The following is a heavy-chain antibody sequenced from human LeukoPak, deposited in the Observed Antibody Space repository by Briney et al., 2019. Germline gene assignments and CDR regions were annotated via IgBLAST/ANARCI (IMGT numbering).Heavy chain of an antibody. CDR3: ARLAGRGYYYHYMDV. CDR2: IYYSGST. Sequence: SETLSLTCSVSGVSISSIGYYWGWIRQPPGKGLEYIGNIYYSGSTNFNPSLRSRVIISVDTSKNQFSLKLNSVTAADTAVYYCARLAGRGYYYHYMDVWGKGTTVTVSS. CDR1: GVSISSIGYY. J-gene: IGHJ6*03. V-gene: IGHV4-39*01.